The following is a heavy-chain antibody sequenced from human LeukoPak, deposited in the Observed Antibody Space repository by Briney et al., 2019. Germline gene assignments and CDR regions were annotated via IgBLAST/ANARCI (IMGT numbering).Heavy chain of an antibody. CDR1: GFTVSSYA. D-gene: IGHD3-16*01. Sequence: LPGGSLRLSFAASGFTVSSYAMSWVRQAPRKGVEWVSVICVSGGATYYADSVKGRFTISRDNSKNMLYLQMTSLSAEDTAVYYCAKEERVGYVWGSYNYFDYWGQGTLVTVSS. CDR3: AKEERVGYVWGSYNYFDY. V-gene: IGHV3-23*01. CDR2: ICVSGGAT. J-gene: IGHJ4*02.